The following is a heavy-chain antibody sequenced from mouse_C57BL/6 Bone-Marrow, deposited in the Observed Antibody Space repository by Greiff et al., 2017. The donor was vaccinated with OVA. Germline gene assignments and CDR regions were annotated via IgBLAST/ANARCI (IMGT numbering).Heavy chain of an antibody. CDR2: IDPSDSYT. V-gene: IGHV1-59*01. D-gene: IGHD2-4*01. Sequence: VQLQQPGAELVRPGTSVKLSCKASGYTFTSYWMHWVKQRPGQGLEWIGVIDPSDSYTNYHQKFKGKATLTVDTSSSTAYMQLSSLTSEDSAVYYCARSRVYYDYVGWYFDVWGTGTTVTVSS. CDR1: GYTFTSYW. CDR3: ARSRVYYDYVGWYFDV. J-gene: IGHJ1*03.